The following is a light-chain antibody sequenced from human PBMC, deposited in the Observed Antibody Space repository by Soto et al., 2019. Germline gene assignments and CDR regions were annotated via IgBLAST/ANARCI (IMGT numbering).Light chain of an antibody. CDR3: QHYYTTPLT. CDR2: WAS. V-gene: IGKV4-1*01. J-gene: IGKJ4*01. CDR1: QNVLYSSNNKNY. Sequence: DIVMTQSPDSLAVSLGERATINCKSSQNVLYSSNNKNYLAWYQQKPGQPPKLLIYWASTRESGVPDRFSGSGSGTDFTLTISSLQAEAVEVYYCQHYYTTPLTLGGGTKVDIK.